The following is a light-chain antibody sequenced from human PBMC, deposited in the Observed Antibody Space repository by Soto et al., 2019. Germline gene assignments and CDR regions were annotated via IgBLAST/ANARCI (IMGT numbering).Light chain of an antibody. CDR1: SSDVGGYDY. V-gene: IGLV2-11*01. CDR2: DVT. Sequence: QSALTQPRSVSGSPGQLVTISCTGTSSDVGGYDYVSWYQQHPGKAPKLMISDVTKRPSGVPDRFSGSKSGNTASLTISGLQAEDEADYYCCSYAGYYTHYVFGTGTKVTVL. CDR3: CSYAGYYTHYV. J-gene: IGLJ1*01.